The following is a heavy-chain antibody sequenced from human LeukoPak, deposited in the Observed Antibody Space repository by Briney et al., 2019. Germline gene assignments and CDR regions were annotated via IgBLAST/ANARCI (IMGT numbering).Heavy chain of an antibody. CDR3: ARGPRGYEYYFDY. Sequence: SETLSLTCTVSGGSISSYYWSWIRQPPGKGLEWIGYIYYSGSTNYNPSLKSRVTISVDTSKNQFSLKLSSVTAADTAVYYCARGPRGYEYYFDYWGQGTLVTVSS. D-gene: IGHD5-12*01. J-gene: IGHJ4*02. V-gene: IGHV4-59*12. CDR1: GGSISSYY. CDR2: IYYSGST.